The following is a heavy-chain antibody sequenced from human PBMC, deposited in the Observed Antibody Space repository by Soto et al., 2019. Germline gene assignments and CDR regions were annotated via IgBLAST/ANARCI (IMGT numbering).Heavy chain of an antibody. D-gene: IGHD6-19*01. CDR1: GYTFTSYA. V-gene: IGHV1-3*05. Sequence: QVQLVQSGAEEKKPGASVKVSCKASGYTFTSYAMHWVRQAPGQRLEWMGWINAGNGNTKYSQKFHGRVTITRDTSASTAYMELSSPRSEDTAVYYCARVSGWYHVDYWGQGTLVSVSS. J-gene: IGHJ4*02. CDR2: INAGNGNT. CDR3: ARVSGWYHVDY.